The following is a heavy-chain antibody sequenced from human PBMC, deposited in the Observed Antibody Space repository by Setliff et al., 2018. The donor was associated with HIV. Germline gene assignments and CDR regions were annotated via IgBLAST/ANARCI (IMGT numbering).Heavy chain of an antibody. CDR3: ARPDSRWYARGRDPLYGMDV. J-gene: IGHJ6*02. D-gene: IGHD6-13*01. Sequence: RASVKVSCKASGYTFTNYAIQWVRQAPGQGLEWMGWINAGNGSTKYSQKFQGRVTITRGTFASTACMELSSLRSEDTAVYYCARPDSRWYARGRDPLYGMDVWGQGTTVTVSS. CDR2: INAGNGST. V-gene: IGHV1-3*01. CDR1: GYTFTNYA.